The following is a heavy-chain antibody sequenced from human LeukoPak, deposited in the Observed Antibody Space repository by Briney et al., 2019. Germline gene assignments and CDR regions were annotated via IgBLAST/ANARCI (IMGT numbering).Heavy chain of an antibody. V-gene: IGHV5-51*01. J-gene: IGHJ4*02. CDR2: IFPADSNT. D-gene: IGHD7-27*01. Sequence: GESLKISCKVSGYTFTHNWIGWVRQKPGRGLEWLGVIFPADSNTAYNSSFQGQVTISADKSISTAYLQWSSLKASDTAMYYCARSRFGPLTGAVDYWGQGTLVTVSS. CDR3: ARSRFGPLTGAVDY. CDR1: GYTFTHNW.